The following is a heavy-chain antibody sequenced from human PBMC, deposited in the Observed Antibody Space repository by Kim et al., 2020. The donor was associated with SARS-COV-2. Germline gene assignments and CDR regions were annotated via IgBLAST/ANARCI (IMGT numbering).Heavy chain of an antibody. Sequence: GGSLRLSCAASGFTFSSYGMHWVRQAPGKGLEWVAVIWYDGSNKYYADSVKGRFTISRDNSKNTLYLQMNSLRAEDTAVYYCARDPGGITMIVVVNYYYGMDGGGQGTTVTISS. CDR1: GFTFSSYG. V-gene: IGHV3-33*08. CDR3: ARDPGGITMIVVVNYYYGMDG. CDR2: IWYDGSNK. D-gene: IGHD3-22*01. J-gene: IGHJ6*02.